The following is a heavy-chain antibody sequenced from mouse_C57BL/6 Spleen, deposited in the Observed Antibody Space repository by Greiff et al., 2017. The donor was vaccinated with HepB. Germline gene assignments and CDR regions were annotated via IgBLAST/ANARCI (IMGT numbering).Heavy chain of an antibody. V-gene: IGHV1-39*01. CDR1: GYSFTDYN. CDR2: INPNYGTT. D-gene: IGHD2-2*01. CDR3: ARKTAMVTWRGYFDY. Sequence: EVQLQQSGPELVKPGASVKISCKASGYSFTDYNMNWVKQSNGKSLVWIGVINPNYGTTSYNQKFKGKTTLTVAQSSSTAYMQLNSLTSEDSAVYYCARKTAMVTWRGYFDYWGQGTTLTVSS. J-gene: IGHJ2*01.